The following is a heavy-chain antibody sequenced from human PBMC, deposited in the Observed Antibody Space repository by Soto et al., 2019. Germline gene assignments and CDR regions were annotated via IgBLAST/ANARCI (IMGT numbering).Heavy chain of an antibody. Sequence: QLQLQESGPGLVKPSETLSLTCTVSGGSISSSSYYWGWIRQPPGKGLEWIGSIYYSGSTYYNPSLKSRVTISVDTSKNQFSLKLSSVTAADTAVYYCATEGCMGYGSGSSNYYYMDVWGKGTTVTVSS. D-gene: IGHD3-10*01. CDR3: ATEGCMGYGSGSSNYYYMDV. CDR1: GGSISSSSYY. CDR2: IYYSGST. V-gene: IGHV4-39*01. J-gene: IGHJ6*03.